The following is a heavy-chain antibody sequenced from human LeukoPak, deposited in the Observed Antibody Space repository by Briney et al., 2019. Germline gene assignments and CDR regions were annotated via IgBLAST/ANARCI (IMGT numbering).Heavy chain of an antibody. J-gene: IGHJ4*02. CDR2: IYSNNIT. Sequence: GGSLRLSCAASGFTVSSNYMTWVRQAPGKGLEWVSVIYSNNITFYADSVKGRFTISRDNSKNTLYLQMNSLRAEDTAVYYCAKDTRYSGSYYFVFDYWGQGALVTVSS. V-gene: IGHV3-53*01. CDR1: GFTVSSNY. CDR3: AKDTRYSGSYYFVFDY. D-gene: IGHD1-26*01.